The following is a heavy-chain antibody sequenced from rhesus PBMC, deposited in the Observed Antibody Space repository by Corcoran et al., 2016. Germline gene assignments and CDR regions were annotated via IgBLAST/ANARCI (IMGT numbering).Heavy chain of an antibody. CDR1: GVSISTGYYY. D-gene: IGHD4-29*01. CDR2: ITYSGST. Sequence: VQLQESGPGLLKPSETLSLTCAVSGVSISTGYYYLSWIRQPPGKGLEWIGYITYSGSTSDNPALKSRVTMSRDTSKNQFSLKLSSVTAADTAVYYCARDRVHYGSSVYWYFDLWGPGTPITISS. CDR3: ARDRVHYGSSVYWYFDL. J-gene: IGHJ2*01. V-gene: IGHV4-122*02.